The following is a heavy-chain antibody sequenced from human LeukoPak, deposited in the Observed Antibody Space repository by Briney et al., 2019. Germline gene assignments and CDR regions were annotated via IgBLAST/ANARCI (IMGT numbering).Heavy chain of an antibody. CDR3: ARGRSRSGYCSSTSCYERYYYYYYGMDV. V-gene: IGHV4-34*01. J-gene: IGHJ6*02. D-gene: IGHD2-2*01. CDR2: INHSGST. CDR1: GGSINSGEYY. Sequence: SETLSLTCTVSGGSINSGEYYWSWIRQPPGKGLEWIGEINHSGSTNYNPSLKSRVTTSVDTSKNQFSLKLSSVTAADTAVYYCARGRSRSGYCSSTSCYERYYYYYYGMDVWGQGTTVTVSS.